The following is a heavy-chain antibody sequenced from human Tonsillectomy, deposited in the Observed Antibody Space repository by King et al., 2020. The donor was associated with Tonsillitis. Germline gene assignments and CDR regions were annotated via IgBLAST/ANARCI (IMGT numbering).Heavy chain of an antibody. J-gene: IGHJ2*01. CDR3: AKDVIRLSDWYFDL. CDR2: IAYDASYE. V-gene: IGHV3-30*18. Sequence: VQLVESGGGVVQPGTSLRLSCAASAFTFGNSGMHWVRQAPGKGLEWVALIAYDASYENYADSVKGRFTISRDNSKNTLYLEMNSLRVEDTAVYYCAKDVIRLSDWYFDLWGRGTLVTVSS. CDR1: AFTFGNSG. D-gene: IGHD3-10*01.